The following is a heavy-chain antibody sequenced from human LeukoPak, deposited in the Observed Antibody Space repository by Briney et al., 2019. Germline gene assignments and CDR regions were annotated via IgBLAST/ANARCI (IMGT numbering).Heavy chain of an antibody. Sequence: QPGGSLRLSCAASGFTFSSYAMSWVRQAPGKGLEWVSAISGSGGSTYYADSVKGRFTISRDNSKSTLYLQMSSLRAEDTAVYYCAKFNANSSGFDFDYWGQGTLLTVSS. CDR3: AKFNANSSGFDFDY. CDR2: ISGSGGST. J-gene: IGHJ4*02. CDR1: GFTFSSYA. V-gene: IGHV3-23*01. D-gene: IGHD3-22*01.